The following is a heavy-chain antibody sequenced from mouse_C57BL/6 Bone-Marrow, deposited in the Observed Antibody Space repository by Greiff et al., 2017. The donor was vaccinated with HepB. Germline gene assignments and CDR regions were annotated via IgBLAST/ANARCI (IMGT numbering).Heavy chain of an antibody. CDR1: GFTFSSYG. D-gene: IGHD3-1*01. CDR2: ISSGGSYT. V-gene: IGHV5-6*01. J-gene: IGHJ3*01. Sequence: EVNVVESGGDLVKPGGSLKLSCAASGFTFSSYGMSWVRQTPDKRLEWVATISSGGSYTYYPDSVKGRFTISRDNAKNTLYLQMSSLKSEDTAMYYCASSTARGFAYWGQGTLVTVSA. CDR3: ASSTARGFAY.